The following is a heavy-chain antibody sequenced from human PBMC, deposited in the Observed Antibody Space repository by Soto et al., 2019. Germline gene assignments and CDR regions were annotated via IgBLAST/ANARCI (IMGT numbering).Heavy chain of an antibody. D-gene: IGHD4-17*01. CDR3: AGDLGSNYGDSPFDY. J-gene: IGHJ4*02. V-gene: IGHV1-69*06. CDR1: GGTFSSYA. Sequence: QVQLVQSGAEVKKPGSSVKVSCKASGGTFSSYAISWVRQAPGQGLEWLGGIIPIFGTANYAQKFQGRVTITADKSTSTSYMELSSLRSEDTAVYYCAGDLGSNYGDSPFDYWGQGTLVTVSS. CDR2: IIPIFGTA.